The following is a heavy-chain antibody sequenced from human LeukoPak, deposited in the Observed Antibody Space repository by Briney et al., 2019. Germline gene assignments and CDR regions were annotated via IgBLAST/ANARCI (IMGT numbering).Heavy chain of an antibody. CDR1: GYTFTGYY. CDR3: ARGFFDNYFDY. D-gene: IGHD3/OR15-3a*01. J-gene: IGHJ4*02. V-gene: IGHV1-2*02. CDR2: INPNSGGT. Sequence: ASVKVSCKASGYTFTGYYMHWVRQAPGQGLEWMGWINPNSGGTNYAQKFQGRVTMTRGTSISTAYMELSRLTSDDTAVYFCARGFFDNYFDYWGQGTLVTVSS.